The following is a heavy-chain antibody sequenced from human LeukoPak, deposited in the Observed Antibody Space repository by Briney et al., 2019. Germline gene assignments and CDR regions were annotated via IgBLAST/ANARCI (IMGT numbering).Heavy chain of an antibody. CDR1: GGTFISYA. D-gene: IGHD3-9*01. J-gene: IGHJ5*02. Sequence: ASVKVSCKASGGTFISYAISWVRQAPGQGLEWMGGIIPIFGTANYAQKFQGRVTITADESTSTAYMELSSLRSEDTAVYYCARCRNYDILTGYYYWFDPWGQGTLVTVSS. CDR3: ARCRNYDILTGYYYWFDP. V-gene: IGHV1-69*13. CDR2: IIPIFGTA.